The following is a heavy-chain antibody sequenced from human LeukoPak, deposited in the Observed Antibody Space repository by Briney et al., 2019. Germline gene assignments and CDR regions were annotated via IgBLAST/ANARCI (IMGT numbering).Heavy chain of an antibody. CDR1: GFIFSSYS. CDR3: VKSTRAVMAMMDV. Sequence: GGSLRLSCAASGFIFSSYSMNWVRQAPGKGLEWVSSISSRSTYIYHADSVKGRFTISRDSAKNSLFLQMNSLRAEDTAVYFCVKSTRAVMAMMDVWGKGTTVTVSS. D-gene: IGHD3-16*01. V-gene: IGHV3-21*01. J-gene: IGHJ6*04. CDR2: ISSRSTYI.